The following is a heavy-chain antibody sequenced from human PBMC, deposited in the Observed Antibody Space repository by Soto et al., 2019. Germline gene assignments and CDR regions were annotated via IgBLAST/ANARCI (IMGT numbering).Heavy chain of an antibody. CDR1: GFTFSTYA. D-gene: IGHD2-15*01. J-gene: IGHJ4*02. CDR2: ISGSGGST. V-gene: IGHV3-23*01. Sequence: EVQLLESGGGLVQPGGSLRLSCADSGFTFSTYAVGWVRQAPGKGLEWVSAISGSGGSTYYADSVMGRFTISRDNSKNTLYLQMSSLRAEDTAVFYCAKEPAGADLYYFDYWGQGTLVTVSS. CDR3: AKEPAGADLYYFDY.